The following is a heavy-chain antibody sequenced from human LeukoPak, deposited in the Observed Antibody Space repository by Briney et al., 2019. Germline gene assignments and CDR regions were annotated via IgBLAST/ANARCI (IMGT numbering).Heavy chain of an antibody. Sequence: GGSLRLSCAASGFTFSSYWMHWVRKAPGKGLVWVSGIKTDGSDRRYADFVKGRFTISRDNAKNTLFLQMNSLRAEDTAVYYCIRDFLTVTTNDYWGQGTLVTVSS. CDR3: IRDFLTVTTNDY. J-gene: IGHJ4*02. D-gene: IGHD4-11*01. CDR2: IKTDGSDR. V-gene: IGHV3-74*01. CDR1: GFTFSSYW.